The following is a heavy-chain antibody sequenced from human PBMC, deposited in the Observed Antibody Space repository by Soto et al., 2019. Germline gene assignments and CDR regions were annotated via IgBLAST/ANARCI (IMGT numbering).Heavy chain of an antibody. V-gene: IGHV4-59*08. Sequence: SETLSLTCAVYGGSFSCYYWGWIRKPPGKGLEWIGSIFHGGNTYYNPSLKSRVTISVDMSKNQFSLKLNSVTAADTAVYYCARARWYDAFDVWGQGTVVTVSS. J-gene: IGHJ3*01. D-gene: IGHD2-15*01. CDR2: IFHGGNT. CDR3: ARARWYDAFDV. CDR1: GGSFSCYY.